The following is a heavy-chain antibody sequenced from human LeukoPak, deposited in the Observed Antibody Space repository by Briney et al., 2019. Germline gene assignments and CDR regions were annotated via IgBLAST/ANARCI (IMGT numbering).Heavy chain of an antibody. V-gene: IGHV3-30*04. CDR3: ARDRGSYDSTGYFQQ. Sequence: GGSLRPSCAASGFTFSSYAMHWVRQAPGKGLGWVGVISYDGSNKYYADSVKGRFTISRHNSKNTLYLQMNSLRAEDTAVYYCARDRGSYDSTGYFQQWGQGTLVTVSS. J-gene: IGHJ1*01. CDR2: ISYDGSNK. D-gene: IGHD3-22*01. CDR1: GFTFSSYA.